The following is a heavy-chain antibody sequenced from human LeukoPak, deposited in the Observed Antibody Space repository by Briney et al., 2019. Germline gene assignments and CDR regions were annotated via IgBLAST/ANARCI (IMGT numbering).Heavy chain of an antibody. CDR2: IDTSTTYM. CDR1: GFTFSSYS. Sequence: SGGSLRLSCAASGFTFSSYSMNWVRQAPGKGLEWVSSIDTSTTYMTYADSVKGRFTISRDNARNSLYLQMNSLRAEDTAVYYCAREAGTGERWYFDLWGRGTLVTVSS. V-gene: IGHV3-21*01. CDR3: AREAGTGERWYFDL. D-gene: IGHD7-27*01. J-gene: IGHJ2*01.